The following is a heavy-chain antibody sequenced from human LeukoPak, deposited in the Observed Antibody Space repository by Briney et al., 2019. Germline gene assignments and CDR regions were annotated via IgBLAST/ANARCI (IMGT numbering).Heavy chain of an antibody. CDR1: GFSLSSYW. D-gene: IGHD2-2*01. V-gene: IGHV3-7*01. CDR3: ARALDSSSSRYQAFEY. CDR2: IKQEGSEK. J-gene: IGHJ4*02. Sequence: GGSLRLSCASSGFSLSSYWMSWVRQAPGKGLEWVASIKQEGSEKYYVDSVKGRFTISRDSAKKSLYLQMNNLRAEDTAVYYCARALDSSSSRYQAFEYWGQGTPVTVSS.